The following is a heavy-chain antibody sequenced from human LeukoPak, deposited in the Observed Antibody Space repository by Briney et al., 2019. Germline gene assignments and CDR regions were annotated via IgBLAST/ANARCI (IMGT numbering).Heavy chain of an antibody. J-gene: IGHJ3*02. D-gene: IGHD3-16*01. V-gene: IGHV3-53*01. CDR3: ARDFIPPRGGAFDI. Sequence: PGGSLRLSCVASGFSVSPNFMSWIRQSPGRGLEWISVVYSGHNTCYAESVRGRFTISREISKNTVYLQMDRLRAEDTATYYCARDFIPPRGGAFDIWGHGTVVTVSS. CDR1: GFSVSPNF. CDR2: VYSGHNT.